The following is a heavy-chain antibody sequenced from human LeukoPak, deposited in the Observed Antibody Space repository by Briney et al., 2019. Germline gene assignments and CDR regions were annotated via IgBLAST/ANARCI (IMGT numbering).Heavy chain of an antibody. D-gene: IGHD3-22*01. V-gene: IGHV1-2*02. CDR1: GYTFTGYY. J-gene: IGHJ4*02. CDR2: INPNSGGT. CDR3: ARDTYYYDSRPLEY. Sequence: ASVKVSCKASGYTFTGYYMHWVRQAPGQGLEWMGWINPNSGGTNYAQKFQGRVTMTRDTSISTAYMELSRLRSDDTAVYYCARDTYYYDSRPLEYWGQGTLVTVSS.